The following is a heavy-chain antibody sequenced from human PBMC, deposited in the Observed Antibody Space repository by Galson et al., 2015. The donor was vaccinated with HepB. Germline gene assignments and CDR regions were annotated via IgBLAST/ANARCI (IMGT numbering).Heavy chain of an antibody. Sequence: ETLSLTCAVYGGSFSGYYWSWIRQPPGKGLEWIGEINHSGSTNYNPSLKSRVTISVDTSKNHFSLKLSSATAADTAVYYCASNRYSYGKRTAFDIWGQGTMVTVSS. J-gene: IGHJ3*02. V-gene: IGHV4-34*01. D-gene: IGHD5-18*01. CDR2: INHSGST. CDR3: ASNRYSYGKRTAFDI. CDR1: GGSFSGYY.